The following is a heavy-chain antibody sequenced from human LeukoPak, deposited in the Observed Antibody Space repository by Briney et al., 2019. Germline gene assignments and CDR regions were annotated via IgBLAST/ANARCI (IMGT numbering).Heavy chain of an antibody. D-gene: IGHD4-17*01. CDR1: GFTFSSYW. V-gene: IGHV3-74*03. CDR2: MNSDGSST. Sequence: GGSLRLSCAASGFTFSSYWMHWVRQAPGKGLGWVSRMNSDGSSTKYADCVKGRFTISRDNAKNTLYLQMNSLRAEDTAVYYCARSIYGAQAQWGQGTLVTVSS. CDR3: ARSIYGAQAQ. J-gene: IGHJ4*02.